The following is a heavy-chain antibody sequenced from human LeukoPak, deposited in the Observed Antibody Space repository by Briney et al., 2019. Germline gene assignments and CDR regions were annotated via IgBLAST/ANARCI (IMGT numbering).Heavy chain of an antibody. Sequence: GGSLRLSCAASGFTFSRYWMRWVRQSPGKGLEWVANIKPDGSEKYFMDSVKGRFTISRDNAKNALYLEMNSLRAEDTAEYFCARERMYSGSGSTYPYYDYWGQGTLVTVSS. CDR3: ARERMYSGSGSTYPYYDY. D-gene: IGHD3-10*01. CDR1: GFTFSRYW. CDR2: IKPDGSEK. V-gene: IGHV3-7*01. J-gene: IGHJ4*02.